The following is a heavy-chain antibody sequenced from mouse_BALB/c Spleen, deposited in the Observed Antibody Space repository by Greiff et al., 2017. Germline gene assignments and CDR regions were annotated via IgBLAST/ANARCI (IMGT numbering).Heavy chain of an antibody. V-gene: IGHV3-6*02. CDR2: ISYDGSN. J-gene: IGHJ3*01. CDR1: GYSITSGYY. CDR3: ARWPGY. Sequence: EVKLMESGPGLVKPSQSLSLTCSVTGYSITSGYYWNWIRQFPGNKLEWMGYISYDGSNNYNPSLKNRISITRDTSKNQFFLKLNSVTTEDTATYYCARWPGYWGQGTLVTVSA.